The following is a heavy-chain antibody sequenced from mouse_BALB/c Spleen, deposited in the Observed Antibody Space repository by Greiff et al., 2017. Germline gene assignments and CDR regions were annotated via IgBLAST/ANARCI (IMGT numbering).Heavy chain of an antibody. Sequence: VKLQESGAELARPGASVKMSCKASGYTFTSYTMHWVKQRPGQGLEWIGYINPSSGYTNYNQKFKDKATLTADKSSSTAYMQLSSLTSEDSAVYYCARSGYDYCDYWGQGTTLTVSS. CDR1: GYTFTSYT. CDR2: INPSSGYT. J-gene: IGHJ2*01. D-gene: IGHD2-3*01. CDR3: ARSGYDYCDY. V-gene: IGHV1-4*01.